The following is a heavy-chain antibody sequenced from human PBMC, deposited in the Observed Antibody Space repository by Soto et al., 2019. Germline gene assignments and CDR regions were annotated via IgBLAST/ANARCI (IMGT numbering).Heavy chain of an antibody. V-gene: IGHV1-24*01. Sequence: ASVKVSCKVSGYTLTELSMHWVRQAPGKGLEWMGGFDPEDGETIYAQKFQGRVTMTEDTSTDTAYMELSSLRSEDTAVYYCATNDILTGYLSFYYYGMDVWGQGTTVTVSS. CDR2: FDPEDGET. J-gene: IGHJ6*02. D-gene: IGHD3-9*01. CDR1: GYTLTELS. CDR3: ATNDILTGYLSFYYYGMDV.